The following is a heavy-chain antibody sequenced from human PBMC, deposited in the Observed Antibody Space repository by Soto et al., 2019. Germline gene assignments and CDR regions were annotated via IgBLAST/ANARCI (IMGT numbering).Heavy chain of an antibody. D-gene: IGHD2-15*01. CDR1: GFTFSSYD. J-gene: IGHJ4*02. V-gene: IGHV3-23*01. CDR2: VSASGSIT. Sequence: GGSLRLSCAASGFTFSSYDMSWVRQAPGKGLEWVSGVSASGSITSYADSAKGRFTISRDNAKNTMFLQMNSLRAEDTAVYFCAKGDCSGGRCYRGFDYWGQGTLVTVSS. CDR3: AKGDCSGGRCYRGFDY.